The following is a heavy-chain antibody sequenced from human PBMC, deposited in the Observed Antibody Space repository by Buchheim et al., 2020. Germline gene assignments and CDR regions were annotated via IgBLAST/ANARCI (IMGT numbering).Heavy chain of an antibody. Sequence: QVQLVESGGGVVQPGRSLRLSCAASGFTFSSYGMHWVRQAPGKGLEWVAVISYDGSNKYYADSVKGRFTISRDNSKNTLYLQMNSLRAEDTAVYYCAKNILAWGYYYSSSADRTGGMDVWGQGTT. CDR3: AKNILAWGYYYSSSADRTGGMDV. D-gene: IGHD6-6*01. CDR1: GFTFSSYG. J-gene: IGHJ6*02. V-gene: IGHV3-30*18. CDR2: ISYDGSNK.